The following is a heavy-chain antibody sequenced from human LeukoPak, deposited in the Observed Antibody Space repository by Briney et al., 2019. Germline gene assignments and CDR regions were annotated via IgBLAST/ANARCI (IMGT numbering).Heavy chain of an antibody. D-gene: IGHD3-10*01. CDR3: ASLCAMVRGACFDY. CDR1: GYTFTGYY. J-gene: IGHJ4*02. Sequence: ASVKVSCEASGYTFTGYYMHWVRQAPGKGLEWVGGFDPEDGETIYAQKFQGRVTMTEDTSTDTAYMELSSLRSEDTAVYYCASLCAMVRGACFDYWGQGTLVTVSS. V-gene: IGHV1-24*01. CDR2: FDPEDGET.